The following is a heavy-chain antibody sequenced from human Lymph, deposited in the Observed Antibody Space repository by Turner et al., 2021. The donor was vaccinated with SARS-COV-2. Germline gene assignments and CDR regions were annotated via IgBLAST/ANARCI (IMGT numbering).Heavy chain of an antibody. CDR2: IVYRGST. CDR3: ARQTVNNWVDP. Sequence: QVQLQESAPRLVKPLETLSLTCTVSGGSRNNNYWSWIRQPPGKRREWIGFIVYRGSTNYNPSLKSRVTISVDTSENQFALKLTSVTAADTAIYYCARQTVNNWVDPWGQGTLVTVSS. V-gene: IGHV4-59*01. CDR1: GGSRNNNY. D-gene: IGHD2-21*02. J-gene: IGHJ5*02.